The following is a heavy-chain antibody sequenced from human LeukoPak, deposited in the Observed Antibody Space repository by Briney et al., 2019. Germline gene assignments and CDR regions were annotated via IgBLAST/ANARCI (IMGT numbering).Heavy chain of an antibody. V-gene: IGHV4-30-4*08. CDR3: VRHSGVVWSGGHYFDY. CDR2: IYYTGST. Sequence: PSQTLSLTCTVSGGSIGSGDYYWNWIRQHPGKGLEWIGYIYYTGSTYYTPSLKSRVTISVDTSKNQFSLKLRSVTAADTAVYYCVRHSGVVWSGGHYFDYWGQGTLVTVSS. D-gene: IGHD3-10*01. CDR1: GGSIGSGDYY. J-gene: IGHJ4*02.